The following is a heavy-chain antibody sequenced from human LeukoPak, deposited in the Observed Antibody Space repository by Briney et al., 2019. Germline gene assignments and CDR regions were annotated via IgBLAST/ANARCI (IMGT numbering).Heavy chain of an antibody. V-gene: IGHV1-69*06. Sequence: GASVKVSCKASGGTFTNYAISWVRQAPGEGLEWMGGTVPYAGTVNYAQRFRGRVTISADTSTSTAYMELSSLRSEDTAVYYCATLNSVVATPLGYWGQGTLVTVSS. CDR1: GGTFTNYA. D-gene: IGHD5-12*01. CDR3: ATLNSVVATPLGY. CDR2: TVPYAGTV. J-gene: IGHJ4*02.